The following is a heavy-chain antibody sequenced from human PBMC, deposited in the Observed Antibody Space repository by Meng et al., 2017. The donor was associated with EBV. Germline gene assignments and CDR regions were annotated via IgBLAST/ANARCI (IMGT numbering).Heavy chain of an antibody. CDR2: ISAYNGNT. J-gene: IGHJ4*02. V-gene: IGHV1-18*01. CDR1: VSIFTIYG. D-gene: IGHD3-22*01. CDR3: ARDGRLYDTPSPFDY. Sequence: VPGGEYLKKTGHMVKVCSKGCVSIFTIYGISEVRQAPVQGLEWMGWISAYNGNTNYAQKLQGRVTMTTDTSTSTAYMELRSLRSDDTAVYYCARDGRLYDTPSPFDYWGQGTLVTVSS.